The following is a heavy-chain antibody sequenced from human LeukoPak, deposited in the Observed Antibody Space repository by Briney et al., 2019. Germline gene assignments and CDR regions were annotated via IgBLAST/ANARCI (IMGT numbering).Heavy chain of an antibody. CDR1: GYSFTSYD. D-gene: IGHD7-27*01. Sequence: ASVQVSCKASGYSFTSYDINWVRPATGQGLEGMEWMNPNSGETGYEQQFQGRVNITRNNSISTAFMELNRLTSDDTAVYYCARARGWGCGYFYYYMDDWGKGTTVTISS. J-gene: IGHJ6*03. CDR2: MNPNSGET. CDR3: ARARGWGCGYFYYYMDD. V-gene: IGHV1-8*03.